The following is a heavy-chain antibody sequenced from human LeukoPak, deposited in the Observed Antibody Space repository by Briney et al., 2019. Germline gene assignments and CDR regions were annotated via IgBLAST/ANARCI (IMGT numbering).Heavy chain of an antibody. D-gene: IGHD1-7*01. CDR3: AREDVLELRKVDY. CDR1: GFTFSSYW. V-gene: IGHV3-74*01. Sequence: PGGSLRLSYAASGFTFSSYWMHWVRQAPGKGLVWVSRINSDGSNTNYADSVKGRFTISRDNAKNTVYLQMNSLRAEDTAVYYRAREDVLELRKVDYWGQGTLVTVSS. CDR2: INSDGSNT. J-gene: IGHJ4*02.